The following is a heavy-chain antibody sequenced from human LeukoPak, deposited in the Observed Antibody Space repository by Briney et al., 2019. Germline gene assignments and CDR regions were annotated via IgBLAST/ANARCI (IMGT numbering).Heavy chain of an antibody. D-gene: IGHD5-18*01. J-gene: IGHJ4*02. Sequence: ASVKVSWKASGGTFSSYAISWVRQAPGQGLEWMGGIIPIFGTANYAQKFQGRVTITADESTSTAYMELSSLRSEDTAVYYCARVVYSYAYPDYWGQGTLVTVSS. CDR3: ARVVYSYAYPDY. CDR2: IIPIFGTA. CDR1: GGTFSSYA. V-gene: IGHV1-69*13.